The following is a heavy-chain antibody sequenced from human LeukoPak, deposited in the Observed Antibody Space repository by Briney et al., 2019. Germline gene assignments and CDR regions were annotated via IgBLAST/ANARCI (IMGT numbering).Heavy chain of an antibody. D-gene: IGHD1-26*01. CDR1: GFTFSSYW. J-gene: IGHJ4*02. V-gene: IGHV3-48*02. Sequence: GGSLRLSCAASGFTFSSYWMSWVRQAPGKGLEWVSHITASGTAMFYADSVKGRFTISRDNAKNSLYLQMNSLRDEDTAVYYCASSGSYRFDYWGQGTLVTVSS. CDR2: ITASGTAM. CDR3: ASSGSYRFDY.